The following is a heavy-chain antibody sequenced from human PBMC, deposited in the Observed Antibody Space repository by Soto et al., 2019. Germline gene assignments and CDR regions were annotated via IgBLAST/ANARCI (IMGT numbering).Heavy chain of an antibody. CDR1: GYTFTSNG. D-gene: IGHD2-15*01. CDR2: ISAYNGNT. J-gene: IGHJ4*02. CDR3: ARVKWGHCSGGSCYFDFDY. Sequence: ASVKLSCKASGYTFTSNGISWVQQAPEQGLEWMGWISAYNGNTNYAQKLQGRVTMTTDTSTSTAYMELRSLRSDDTAVYYCARVKWGHCSGGSCYFDFDYWGQGTLVTVSS. V-gene: IGHV1-18*01.